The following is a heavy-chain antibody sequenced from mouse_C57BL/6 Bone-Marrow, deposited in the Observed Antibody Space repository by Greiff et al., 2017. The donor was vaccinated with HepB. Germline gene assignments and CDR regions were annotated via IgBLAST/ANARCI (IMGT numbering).Heavy chain of an antibody. D-gene: IGHD3-2*02. J-gene: IGHJ2*01. V-gene: IGHV1-15*01. Sequence: VQLQQSGAELVRPGASVTLSCKASGYTFTDYEMHWVKQTPVHGLEWIGAIDPETGGTAYNQKFKGKAILTADKSSSTAYMELRSLTSEDSAVYYCTTGGQLRLQDFDYWGQGTTLTVSS. CDR3: TTGGQLRLQDFDY. CDR2: IDPETGGT. CDR1: GYTFTDYE.